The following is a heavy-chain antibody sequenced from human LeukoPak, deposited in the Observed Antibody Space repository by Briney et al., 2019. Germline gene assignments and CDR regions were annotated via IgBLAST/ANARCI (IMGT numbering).Heavy chain of an antibody. CDR3: AKDRTRYDY. Sequence: GGSLRLSCAASGFTFSSHWRRWVRQAPGKGLEWVANIKQDGSENYYVDSVKGRFTISRDNAKNSLYLQMNSLRAEDTAVYYCAKDRTRYDYWGQRTLVTVSS. V-gene: IGHV3-7*01. D-gene: IGHD3/OR15-3a*01. CDR1: GFTFSSHW. CDR2: IKQDGSEN. J-gene: IGHJ4*02.